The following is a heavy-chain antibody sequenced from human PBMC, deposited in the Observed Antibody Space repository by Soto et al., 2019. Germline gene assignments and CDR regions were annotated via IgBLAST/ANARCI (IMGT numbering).Heavy chain of an antibody. CDR3: AKDKHSNSLNWFDP. Sequence: EVQLLESGGRLLQPGGSLRLSCAASGFTFSSYDMSWVRQAPGKGLEWVSGISGSGGSTYYADSVKGRFTISRDNSKNTLYLQMNSLGVEDTAVYYCAKDKHSNSLNWFDPWGQGTLVAVSS. V-gene: IGHV3-23*01. CDR2: ISGSGGST. D-gene: IGHD6-6*01. J-gene: IGHJ5*02. CDR1: GFTFSSYD.